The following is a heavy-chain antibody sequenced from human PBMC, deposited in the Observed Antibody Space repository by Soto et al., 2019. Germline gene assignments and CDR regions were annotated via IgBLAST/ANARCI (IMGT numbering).Heavy chain of an antibody. D-gene: IGHD3-9*01. J-gene: IGHJ6*02. CDR3: ARVPRYFAFYYYGMDV. CDR1: GGSISSGDYY. V-gene: IGHV4-30-4*01. Sequence: SETLSLTCTVSGGSISSGDYYWSWIRQPPGKGLEWIGYIYYSGSTYYNPSLKSRVTISVDTSKNQFSLKLSSVTAADTAVYYCARVPRYFAFYYYGMDVWGQGTTVTVS. CDR2: IYYSGST.